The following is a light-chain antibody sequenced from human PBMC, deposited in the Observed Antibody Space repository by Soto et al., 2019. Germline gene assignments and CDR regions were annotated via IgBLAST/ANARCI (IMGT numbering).Light chain of an antibody. CDR2: EVV. V-gene: IGLV2-14*01. CDR1: SSDVGGHNY. J-gene: IGLJ2*01. Sequence: QSALTQPASVSGSPGQSITISCTGTSSDVGGHNYVSWYQQHPGKAPNLIIYEVVYRPSGVSNRFSGSKSGNTASLTISGLQAEDDADYYCSSYTSTSTLVFGGGTKVTVL. CDR3: SSYTSTSTLV.